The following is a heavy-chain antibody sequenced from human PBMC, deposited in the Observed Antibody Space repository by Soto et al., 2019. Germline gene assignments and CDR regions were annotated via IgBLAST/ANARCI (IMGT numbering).Heavy chain of an antibody. CDR2: ISPIGDGT. Sequence: ASVKVSCKASGYTFTSYYMHWVRQAPGQWLECMGIISPIGDGTWYAQKFQGRVTLTKDMSTTTAYMDLTYLRSEDTALYFCAKDGGHYGDLDYWGQGTLVTVSS. J-gene: IGHJ4*02. CDR3: AKDGGHYGDLDY. D-gene: IGHD4-17*01. CDR1: GYTFTSYY. V-gene: IGHV1-46*01.